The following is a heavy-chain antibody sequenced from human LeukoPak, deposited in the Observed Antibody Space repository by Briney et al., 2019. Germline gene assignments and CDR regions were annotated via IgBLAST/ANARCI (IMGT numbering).Heavy chain of an antibody. J-gene: IGHJ6*02. V-gene: IGHV4-34*01. CDR2: INHSGST. D-gene: IGHD3/OR15-3a*01. Sequence: SETLSLTCAVYGGSFSGYYWSWIRQPPGKGLEWIGEINHSGSTNYNPSLKSRVTISVDTSKNQFSLKLSSVTAADTAVYYCARGGLYIYYYYGMDVWGQGTTVTVSS. CDR1: GGSFSGYY. CDR3: ARGGLYIYYYYGMDV.